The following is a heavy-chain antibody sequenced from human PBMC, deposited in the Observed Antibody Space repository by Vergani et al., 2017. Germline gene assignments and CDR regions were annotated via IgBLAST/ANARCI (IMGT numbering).Heavy chain of an antibody. CDR3: ARNTAGYDAFDI. D-gene: IGHD2-21*02. J-gene: IGHJ3*02. CDR1: GFTFSSYA. CDR2: ISGSGGST. V-gene: IGHV3-23*04. Sequence: EVQLVESGGGLVKPGGSLRLSCAASGFTFSSYAMSWVRQAPGKGLEWVSAISGSGGSTYYAVSVKGRFTISRDNSKNTLYLQMNSLRAEDTAVYYCARNTAGYDAFDIWGQGTMVTVSS.